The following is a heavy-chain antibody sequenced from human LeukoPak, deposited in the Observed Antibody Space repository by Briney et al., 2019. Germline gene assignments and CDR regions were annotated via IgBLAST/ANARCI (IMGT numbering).Heavy chain of an antibody. Sequence: SVKVSCKASGGTFSSYAISWVRQAPGQGLEWMGRIIPILGIANYAQKFQGRVTIIADKSTSTAYMELSSLRSEDTAVYYCARENPRKYYFDYWGQGTLVTVSS. CDR2: IIPILGIA. J-gene: IGHJ4*02. CDR1: GGTFSSYA. CDR3: ARENPRKYYFDY. V-gene: IGHV1-69*04.